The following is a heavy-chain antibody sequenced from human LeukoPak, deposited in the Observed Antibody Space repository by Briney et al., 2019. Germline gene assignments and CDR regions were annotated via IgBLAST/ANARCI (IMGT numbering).Heavy chain of an antibody. V-gene: IGHV4-31*03. J-gene: IGHJ6*02. CDR1: GGSISSGGYY. CDR3: ARVVPATYYYYGMDV. Sequence: SETLSLTCTVSGGSISSGGYYWSWIRQHPGTGLEWIGYIYYSGSTYYNPSLKSRVTISVDTSKNQFSLKLSSVTAADTAVYYCARVVPATYYYYGMDVWGQGTTVTVSS. CDR2: IYYSGST. D-gene: IGHD2-2*01.